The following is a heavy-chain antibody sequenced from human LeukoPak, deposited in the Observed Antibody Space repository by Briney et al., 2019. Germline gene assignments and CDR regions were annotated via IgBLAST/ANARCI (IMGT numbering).Heavy chain of an antibody. D-gene: IGHD6-19*01. CDR2: INWNGGST. CDR3: ARLSTAVAAGDY. CDR1: GFTFDDYG. V-gene: IGHV3-20*04. J-gene: IGHJ4*02. Sequence: SGGSLRLSCAASGFTFDDYGMSWVRQAPGKGLEWVSGINWNGGSTGYADSVKGRFTISRDNAKNSLYLQMNSLRAEDTALYYCARLSTAVAAGDYWGQGTLVTVSS.